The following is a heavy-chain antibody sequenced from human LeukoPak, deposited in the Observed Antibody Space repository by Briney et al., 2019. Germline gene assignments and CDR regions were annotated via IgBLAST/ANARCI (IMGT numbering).Heavy chain of an antibody. J-gene: IGHJ5*02. CDR1: GYTLKEFS. V-gene: IGHV1-24*01. CDR2: FEGDEK. CDR3: ATLDYSGTNPNS. Sequence: ASVKDSCKVSGYTLKEFSMHWVRQAPGKGLEWMGGFEGDEKVYAQKFQGKITMTEDTSTDTAYMELSSLRSEDTAVYFCATLDYSGTNPNSWGLGTLVIVSS. D-gene: IGHD1-26*01.